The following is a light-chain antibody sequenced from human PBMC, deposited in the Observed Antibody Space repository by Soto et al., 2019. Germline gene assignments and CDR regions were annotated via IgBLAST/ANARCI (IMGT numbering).Light chain of an antibody. CDR1: QGISTY. CDR2: AAS. J-gene: IGKJ4*01. V-gene: IGKV1-9*01. Sequence: DIQLTQSPSFLSASVGDRVTITCRASQGISTYLAWYQQKPGKAPKLLISAASTLQCGVPSRFRGSGSGTEFTLTISSLQPEDFATYYCQQLNDYPLTFGGGTKVEIK. CDR3: QQLNDYPLT.